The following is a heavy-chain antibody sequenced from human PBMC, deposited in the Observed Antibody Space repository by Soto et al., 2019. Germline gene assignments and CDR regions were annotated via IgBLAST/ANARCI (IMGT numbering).Heavy chain of an antibody. J-gene: IGHJ6*02. V-gene: IGHV3-23*01. CDR3: AKDLGRSDYYYYRMDV. CDR2: ISGSGGST. Sequence: PGGSLRLSCAASGFTFSSYAMKWVRQAPGKGLEWVSGISGSGGSTYYAEAVKGRFTISRDNSKNTLYLQMNSLRAEDTAVYYCAKDLGRSDYYYYRMDVWGQGTTVPVSS. CDR1: GFTFSSYA.